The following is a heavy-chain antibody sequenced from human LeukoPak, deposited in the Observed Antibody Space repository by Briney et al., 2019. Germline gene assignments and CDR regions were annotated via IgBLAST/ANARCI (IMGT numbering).Heavy chain of an antibody. CDR1: GFTFSSYS. CDR2: IRSSSSTI. CDR3: ARDANYYDSSGYYGAFDI. V-gene: IGHV3-48*01. J-gene: IGHJ3*02. Sequence: GGSLRLSCAASGFTFSSYSMNWVRQAPGKGLEWVSYIRSSSSTIYYADSVKGRFTISRENAKTSLYLQMTSLRAEDTAVYYCARDANYYDSSGYYGAFDIWGQGTMVTVSS. D-gene: IGHD3-22*01.